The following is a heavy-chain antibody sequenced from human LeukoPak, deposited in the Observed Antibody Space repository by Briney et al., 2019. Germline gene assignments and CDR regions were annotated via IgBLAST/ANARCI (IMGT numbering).Heavy chain of an antibody. J-gene: IGHJ3*02. D-gene: IGHD2-15*01. Sequence: SETLSLTCTVSGCSISSYYWSWIRQPPGKGLEWIGYIYYSGSTNYNPSLKSRVTISVDTSKNQFSLKLSSGTAADEAVYYCARAQYCSGGSCYADDAFDIWGQGTMVTVSS. CDR3: ARAQYCSGGSCYADDAFDI. V-gene: IGHV4-59*01. CDR2: IYYSGST. CDR1: GCSISSYY.